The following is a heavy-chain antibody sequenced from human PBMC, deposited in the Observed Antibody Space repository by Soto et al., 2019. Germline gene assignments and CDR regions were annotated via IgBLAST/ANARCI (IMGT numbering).Heavy chain of an antibody. J-gene: IGHJ3*02. D-gene: IGHD3-3*01. CDR1: GYRFTSYG. CDR3: ARVGVRFLEWLGAFDI. Sequence: GTSVKLSCEASGYRFTSYGISCVRQAPRQGLEWMGWISAYNGNTNYSQKFQGRVTITRDTSASTAYMELSSLRSEDTAVYYCARVGVRFLEWLGAFDIWGQGTMVTVSS. V-gene: IGHV1-18*01. CDR2: ISAYNGNT.